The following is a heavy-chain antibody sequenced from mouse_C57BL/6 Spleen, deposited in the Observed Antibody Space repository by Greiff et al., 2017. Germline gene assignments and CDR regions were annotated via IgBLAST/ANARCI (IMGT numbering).Heavy chain of an antibody. CDR2: INPSNGGT. D-gene: IGHD1-1*01. J-gene: IGHJ3*01. CDR3: ARYYYGRSYDAY. V-gene: IGHV1-53*01. CDR1: GYTFTSYW. Sequence: QVQLQQPGTDLVKPGASVKLSCKASGYTFTSYWMHWVKQRPGQGLEWIGNINPSNGGTNYNEKLKSKATLTVDQSSSTAYMQLSSLTSEDSAVYYCARYYYGRSYDAYWGQGTLVTVSA.